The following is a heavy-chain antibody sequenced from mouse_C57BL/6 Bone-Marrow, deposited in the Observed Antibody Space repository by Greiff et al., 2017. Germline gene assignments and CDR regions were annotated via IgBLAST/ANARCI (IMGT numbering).Heavy chain of an antibody. CDR1: GFNIKDDY. Sequence: EVQGVESGAELVRPGASVKLSCTASGFNIKDDYMHWVKQRPEQGLEWIGWIDPENGDTAYASKFQGKATITADTSSNTAYLPLSSLTSEDTAVYYCTPFYYGSSYWYFDVWGTGTTVTVSS. J-gene: IGHJ1*03. CDR2: IDPENGDT. V-gene: IGHV14-4*01. CDR3: TPFYYGSSYWYFDV. D-gene: IGHD1-1*01.